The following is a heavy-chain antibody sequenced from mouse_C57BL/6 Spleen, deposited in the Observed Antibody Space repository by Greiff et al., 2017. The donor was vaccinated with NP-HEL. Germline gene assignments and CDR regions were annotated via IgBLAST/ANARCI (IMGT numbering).Heavy chain of an antibody. D-gene: IGHD2-4*01. Sequence: VKLMESGPGLVAPSQSLSITCTVSGFSLTSYAISWVRQPPGKGLEWLGLIWTGGGTNYNSALKSRLSISKDNSKSQVFLKMNSLQTDDTARYYCATYDYDSAMDYWGQGTSVTVSS. CDR3: ATYDYDSAMDY. CDR1: GFSLTSYA. J-gene: IGHJ4*01. V-gene: IGHV2-9-1*01. CDR2: IWTGGGT.